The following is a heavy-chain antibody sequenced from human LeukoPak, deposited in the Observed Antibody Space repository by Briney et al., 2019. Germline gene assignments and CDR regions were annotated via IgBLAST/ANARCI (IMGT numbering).Heavy chain of an antibody. Sequence: PSETLSHTCSASGGSITSDNYYWNWIRQPPGKGLEWIGTIHDNGNTYYSASLKSRVTISRDTSNNRFSLQLSSVTAADTAVYFCGRRHYGVGFEVWGQGTKVTVSS. CDR1: GGSITSDNYY. D-gene: IGHD2-8*01. CDR2: IHDNGNT. J-gene: IGHJ3*01. CDR3: GRRHYGVGFEV. V-gene: IGHV4-39*01.